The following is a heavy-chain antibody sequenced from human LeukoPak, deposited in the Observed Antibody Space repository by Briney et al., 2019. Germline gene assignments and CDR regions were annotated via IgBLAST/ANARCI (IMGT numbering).Heavy chain of an antibody. V-gene: IGHV4-39*01. Sequence: SETLSLTCNVSGVSISSSSYYWGWIPQPPGKGLEWIVRFYSSGSTYYNSSLNSRVTISIDTSKNQVSLKMKSVTAADAAVYYCAKSGGYGLIDYWGQGTLVNVFS. D-gene: IGHD6-25*01. J-gene: IGHJ4*01. CDR3: AKSGGYGLIDY. CDR1: GVSISSSSYY. CDR2: FYSSGST.